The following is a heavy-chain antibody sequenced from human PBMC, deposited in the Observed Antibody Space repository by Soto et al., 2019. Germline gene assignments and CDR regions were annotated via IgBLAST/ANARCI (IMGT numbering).Heavy chain of an antibody. CDR3: ARGGLSRGNGFDP. V-gene: IGHV1-18*04. CDR2: INTSNGKT. CDR1: GYTFNTFG. D-gene: IGHD2-2*01. J-gene: IGHJ5*02. Sequence: ASVKVSCKASGYTFNTFGVTWVRQAPGQGLEWMGWINTSNGKTNYAPKFQGRVTLTIDTSTTTASMELRSLTSDDTAIYYCARGGLSRGNGFDPWGQGTLVNVSS.